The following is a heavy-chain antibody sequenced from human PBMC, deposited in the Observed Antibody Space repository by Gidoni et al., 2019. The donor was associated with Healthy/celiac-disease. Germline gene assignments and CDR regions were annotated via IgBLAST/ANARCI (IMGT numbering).Heavy chain of an antibody. D-gene: IGHD5-18*01. CDR3: AKDLGYSYGIDY. Sequence: EVQLVESGGVVVQPGGSRRLCCAASGFTFDDYAMHWVRQAPGKGLEWVSLISWDGGSTYYADSVKGRFTISRDNSKNSLYLQMNSLRAEDTALYYCAKDLGYSYGIDYWGQGTLVTVSS. J-gene: IGHJ4*02. V-gene: IGHV3-43D*03. CDR2: ISWDGGST. CDR1: GFTFDDYA.